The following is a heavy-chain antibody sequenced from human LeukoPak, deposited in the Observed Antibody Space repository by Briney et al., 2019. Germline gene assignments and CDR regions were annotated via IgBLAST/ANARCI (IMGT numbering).Heavy chain of an antibody. V-gene: IGHV6-1*01. D-gene: IGHD5-12*01. CDR3: AKNHMGDIVLDY. CDR1: GDSVSSNSAA. CDR2: TYYRSKWYT. J-gene: IGHJ4*02. Sequence: SQTLSLTCAISGDSVSSNSAAWNWIRQSPSRGLEWLGRTYYRSKWYTNYAVSVRSRITINPDTSKNQFSLQLNSVTPEDTAVYYCAKNHMGDIVLDYWGQGTLVTVSS.